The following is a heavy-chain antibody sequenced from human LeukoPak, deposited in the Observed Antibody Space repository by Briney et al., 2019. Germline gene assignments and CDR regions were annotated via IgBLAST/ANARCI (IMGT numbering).Heavy chain of an antibody. CDR2: IIPIFGTA. V-gene: IGHV1-69*13. CDR3: ARDLPYCGGDCYDFDY. CDR1: GGTFSSYA. D-gene: IGHD2-21*02. J-gene: IGHJ4*02. Sequence: SVKVSCKASGGTFSSYAISWVRQAPGQGLEWMGGIIPIFGTANYAQKFQGRVTITADESTSTAYMELSSLRSEDTAVYYCARDLPYCGGDCYDFDYWGQGTLVTVSS.